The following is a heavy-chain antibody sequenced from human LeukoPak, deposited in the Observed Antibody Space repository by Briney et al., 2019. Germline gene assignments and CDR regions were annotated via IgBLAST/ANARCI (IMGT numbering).Heavy chain of an antibody. Sequence: GGSLRLSCVASGFTFRSYDMYWVRQAPGKGLEWVALIWYHGSNKDYADSAKGAFTISSDNSKNTLYLQMNSLRAEDTAVYYCVVGGSPGYWGQGTLVTVSS. CDR1: GFTFRSYD. CDR2: IWYHGSNK. CDR3: VVGGSPGY. J-gene: IGHJ4*02. D-gene: IGHD2-15*01. V-gene: IGHV3-33*01.